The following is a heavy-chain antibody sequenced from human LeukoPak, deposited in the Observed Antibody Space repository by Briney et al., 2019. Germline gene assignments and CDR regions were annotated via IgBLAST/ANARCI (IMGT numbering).Heavy chain of an antibody. J-gene: IGHJ5*02. Sequence: GASVKVSCKASGGTFSSYAISWVRQAPGQGLEWMGGIIPIFGTANYAQKFQGRVTITADESTSTAYMELSSLRSEDTAVYYCVRGTYYDYVWGSPEGGNWFDPWGQGTLVTVSS. D-gene: IGHD3-16*01. CDR2: IIPIFGTA. CDR1: GGTFSSYA. V-gene: IGHV1-69*13. CDR3: VRGTYYDYVWGSPEGGNWFDP.